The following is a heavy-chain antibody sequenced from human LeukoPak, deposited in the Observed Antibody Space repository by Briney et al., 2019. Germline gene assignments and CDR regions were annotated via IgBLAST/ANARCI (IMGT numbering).Heavy chain of an antibody. J-gene: IGHJ5*02. CDR2: ISSSGSTI. Sequence: GGSLRLSCAASGFTFSGYSMNWVRQAPGKGLEWVSYISSSGSTIWYADSVKGRFTISRDNAKNSLYLQMNSLRDEDTAVYYCARGKSRGRGITIFGVVIIREWFDPWGQGTLVTASS. V-gene: IGHV3-48*02. D-gene: IGHD3-3*01. CDR1: GFTFSGYS. CDR3: ARGKSRGRGITIFGVVIIREWFDP.